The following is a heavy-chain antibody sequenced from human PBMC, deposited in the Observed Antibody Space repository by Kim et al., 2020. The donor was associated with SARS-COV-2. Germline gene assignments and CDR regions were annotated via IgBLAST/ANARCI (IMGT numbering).Heavy chain of an antibody. CDR2: IIPIFGTA. V-gene: IGHV1-69*13. D-gene: IGHD3-9*01. CDR3: AIWEYYDILTGHQYYGMDV. CDR1: GGTFSSYA. Sequence: SVKVSCKASGGTFSSYAISWVRQAPGQGLEWMGGIIPIFGTANYAQKFQGRVTIIADESTSTAYMELSRLRSEDTAVYYCAIWEYYDILTGHQYYGMDVWGQGTTVTVSS. J-gene: IGHJ6*02.